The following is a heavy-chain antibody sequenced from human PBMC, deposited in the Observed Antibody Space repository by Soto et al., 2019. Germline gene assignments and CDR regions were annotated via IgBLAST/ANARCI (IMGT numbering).Heavy chain of an antibody. CDR2: VFRGGST. V-gene: IGHV3-53*01. CDR1: GFSVNSNY. CDR3: ARVSGGYGMDV. D-gene: IGHD2-15*01. J-gene: IGHJ6*02. Sequence: PGGSLRLACAASGFSVNSNYMAWVRQAPGKGLEWVSVVFRGGSTYYADSVKGRFTVSRDKSKNTLHLQTKSLRAEDTAVYYCARVSGGYGMDVWGQGTAVTVS.